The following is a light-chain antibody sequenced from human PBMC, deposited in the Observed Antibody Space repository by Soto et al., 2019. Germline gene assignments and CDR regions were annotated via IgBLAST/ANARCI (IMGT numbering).Light chain of an antibody. Sequence: QPVLTQSPSASASPGASVKLTCTLSSGHSDYAIAWHQQQPEKGPRYLMKVTSDGSHTKGDGIPDRFSGSSSGADRYLTISSLWSDDEADYYCQAGGTGGVFGGGTKVTVL. CDR1: SGHSDYA. J-gene: IGLJ3*02. CDR2: VTSDGSH. V-gene: IGLV4-69*01. CDR3: QAGGTGGV.